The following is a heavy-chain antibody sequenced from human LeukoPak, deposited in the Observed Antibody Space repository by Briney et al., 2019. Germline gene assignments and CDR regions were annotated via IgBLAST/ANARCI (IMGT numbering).Heavy chain of an antibody. CDR1: AYSISSGYY. CDR2: VYHSGST. CDR3: ARHWGNGHGTGAGPIDY. J-gene: IGHJ4*02. V-gene: IGHV4-38-2*02. D-gene: IGHD3/OR15-3a*01. Sequence: SETLSLTCTVTAYSISSGYYWGWIRQPPGKGLECIGGVYHSGSTFYNPSLKSRVTVSADTSKNQLSLKLNSVTAADTAVYYCARHWGNGHGTGAGPIDYWGQGPLVTVSS.